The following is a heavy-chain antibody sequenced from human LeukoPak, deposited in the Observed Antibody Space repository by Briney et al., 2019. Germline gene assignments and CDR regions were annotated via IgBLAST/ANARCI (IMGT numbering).Heavy chain of an antibody. J-gene: IGHJ4*02. V-gene: IGHV3-30*18. CDR3: AKDDRLLRFLH. Sequence: GGSLRLSCAASGFTFSSYGMHWVRQAPGKGLEWVAVISYDGSNKYYADSVKGRFTISRDNSKNTVYLQINNLRDEDTAVYYCAKDDRLLRFLHWGQGTLVTVSS. CDR1: GFTFSSYG. CDR2: ISYDGSNK. D-gene: IGHD3-16*01.